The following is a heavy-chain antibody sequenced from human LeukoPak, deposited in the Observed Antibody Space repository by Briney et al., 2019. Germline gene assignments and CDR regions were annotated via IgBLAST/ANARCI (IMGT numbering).Heavy chain of an antibody. CDR2: ISSSSSTI. D-gene: IGHD6-13*01. Sequence: GGSLRLSCAASGFTFSSYSMNWVRQAPGKGLEWVSYISSSSSTIYYADSVKGRFTISRDNAKNSLYLQMNSLRAEDTAVYYCASEYGGIALSVPNYWGQRTLVTVSS. V-gene: IGHV3-48*01. J-gene: IGHJ4*02. CDR3: ASEYGGIALSVPNY. CDR1: GFTFSSYS.